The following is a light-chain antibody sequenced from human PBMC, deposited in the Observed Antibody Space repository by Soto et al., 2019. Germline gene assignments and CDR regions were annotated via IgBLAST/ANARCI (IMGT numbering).Light chain of an antibody. CDR2: RNN. CDR1: SSNIGSNY. Sequence: QSVLTQPPSASRTPGQRVTISCSGSSSNIGSNYIYWYQQLPGTSPKLLIYRNNQRPSGVPDRFSGSKSGTSASVAISGLRSEDEADYYCAAWDDSLSVVFGGGTKVTV. CDR3: AAWDDSLSVV. J-gene: IGLJ2*01. V-gene: IGLV1-47*01.